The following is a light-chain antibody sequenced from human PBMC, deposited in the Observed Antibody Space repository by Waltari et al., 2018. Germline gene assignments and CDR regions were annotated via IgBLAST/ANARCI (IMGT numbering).Light chain of an antibody. Sequence: LSCRASQSISGSWLAWYQQKPGQAPRLLMYGASSRATAIPDRFSGSGSGTDFTLTISRLEPEDFAVYYCQQYDASSVTFGGGTKVEIK. J-gene: IGKJ4*01. CDR3: QQYDASSVT. V-gene: IGKV3-20*01. CDR2: GAS. CDR1: QSISGSW.